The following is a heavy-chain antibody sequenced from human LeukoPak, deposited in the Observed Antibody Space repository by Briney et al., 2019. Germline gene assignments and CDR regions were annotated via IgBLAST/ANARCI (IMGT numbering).Heavy chain of an antibody. D-gene: IGHD6-19*01. CDR3: AVANPYTSGWYYFDY. CDR2: IYSGGST. CDR1: GLTVSSNY. Sequence: QPGGSLRLSCAASGLTVSSNYMNWVRQAPGKGLECVSVIYSGGSTYYADSVKGRFTISRDNSGNTLYLQMNSLRAEDTAAYYCAVANPYTSGWYYFDYWGQGTLVTVSS. J-gene: IGHJ4*02. V-gene: IGHV3-53*01.